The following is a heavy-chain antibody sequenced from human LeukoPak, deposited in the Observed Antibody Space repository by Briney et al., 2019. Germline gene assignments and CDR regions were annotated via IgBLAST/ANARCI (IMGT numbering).Heavy chain of an antibody. D-gene: IGHD2-2*01. J-gene: IGHJ4*02. CDR2: IKQDGSEK. V-gene: IGHV3-7*03. CDR1: GFTFSSYW. CDR3: ARRLVVPAAKFFDY. Sequence: GGSLRLSCAASGFTFSSYWMSWVRQAPGKGLEWVANIKQDGSEKYYVDSVKGRFTISRDNAKNSLYLQMNSLRAEDTAVYYCARRLVVPAAKFFDYWGQGTLVTVSS.